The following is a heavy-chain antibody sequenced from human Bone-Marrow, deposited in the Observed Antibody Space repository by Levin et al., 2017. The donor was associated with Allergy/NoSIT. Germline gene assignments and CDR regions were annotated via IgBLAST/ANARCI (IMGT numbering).Heavy chain of an antibody. CDR3: VRDPLEVVILPDY. Sequence: GESLKISCTASGFIFSSYSVSWVRQAPGKGLEWVSYISRSGTNMYYADSVRGRFTISRDNAKNSVYLQMKSLRAEDTAVYYCVRDPLEVVILPDYWGQGTLVSVSS. CDR1: GFIFSSYS. CDR2: ISRSGTNM. J-gene: IGHJ4*02. D-gene: IGHD3-3*01. V-gene: IGHV3-48*01.